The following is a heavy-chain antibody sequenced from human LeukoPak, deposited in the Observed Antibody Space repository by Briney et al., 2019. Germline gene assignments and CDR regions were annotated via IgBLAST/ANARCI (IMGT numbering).Heavy chain of an antibody. CDR3: AEDRGGYLLNWFDP. V-gene: IGHV3-23*01. J-gene: IGHJ5*02. Sequence: GGSLRLSCAASGFTFSSYAMSWVRQAPGKGLEWVSAISGSGGSTYYADSVKGRFTISRDNSKNTLYLQMNSLRAEDTAVYYCAEDRGGYLLNWFDPWGQGTLVTVSS. CDR1: GFTFSSYA. CDR2: ISGSGGST. D-gene: IGHD2-15*01.